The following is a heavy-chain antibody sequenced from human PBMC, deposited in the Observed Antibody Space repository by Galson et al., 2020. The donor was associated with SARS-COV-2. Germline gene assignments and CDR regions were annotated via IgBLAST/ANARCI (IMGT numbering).Heavy chain of an antibody. J-gene: IGHJ4*02. CDR2: FDSEYGET. D-gene: IGHD6-19*01. CDR3: AKVGGVAVAGLDY. V-gene: IGHV1-24*01. CDR1: GYSLTELS. Sequence: ASVKVSCKISGYSLTELSIHWVRQGPGKGLEWMGGFDSEYGETVYPQKFQDRVTMTEDTSTDTAYMEVSNLRAEDTAVYYCAKVGGVAVAGLDYWGQGTLVTVSS.